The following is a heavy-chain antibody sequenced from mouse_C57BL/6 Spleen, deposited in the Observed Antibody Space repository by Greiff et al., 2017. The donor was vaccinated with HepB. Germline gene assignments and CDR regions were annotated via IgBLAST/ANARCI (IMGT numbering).Heavy chain of an antibody. CDR2: IDPSDSYT. CDR1: GYTFTSYW. Sequence: VQLQQSGAELVMPGASVKLSCKASGYTFTSYWMHWVKQRPGQGLEWIGEIDPSDSYTNYNQKFKGKSTLTVDKSSSTAYMQLSSLTSEDSAVYYCAVYYGSPFAYWGQGTLVTVSA. D-gene: IGHD1-1*01. CDR3: AVYYGSPFAY. J-gene: IGHJ3*01. V-gene: IGHV1-69*01.